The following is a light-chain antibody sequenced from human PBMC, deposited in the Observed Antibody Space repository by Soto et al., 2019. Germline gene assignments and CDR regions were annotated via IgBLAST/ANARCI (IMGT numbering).Light chain of an antibody. V-gene: IGKV1-5*01. CDR3: QQYSIWRT. CDR2: AAF. Sequence: DIQTSQSPSSLSAYVEDRVTMTCRASQTISSWLAWYQQKPGKAPKLLIHAAFNLQSGVPARFSGSGSGTEFTLTISSLQSEDFAVYYCQQYSIWRTFGQGTKVDIK. CDR1: QTISSW. J-gene: IGKJ1*01.